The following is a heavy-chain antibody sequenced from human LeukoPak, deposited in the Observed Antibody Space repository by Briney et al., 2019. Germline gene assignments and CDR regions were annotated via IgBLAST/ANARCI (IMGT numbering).Heavy chain of an antibody. CDR2: ISSGGGST. J-gene: IGHJ4*02. CDR1: GFTFSSYG. CDR3: AKARIPQ. Sequence: PGGSLRLSCAASGFTFSSYGMSWVRQAPGTALEWVSGISSGGGSTYYADSVKGRFTISRDNSKNTLSLQMSSLRVEDTAVYYCAKARIPQWGQGTLVTVSS. V-gene: IGHV3-23*01.